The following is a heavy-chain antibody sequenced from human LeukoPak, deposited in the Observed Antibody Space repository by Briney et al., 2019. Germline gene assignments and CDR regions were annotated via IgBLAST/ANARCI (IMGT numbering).Heavy chain of an antibody. CDR2: IYYSGST. Sequence: SETLSLTCIVSGGSISSTSYYWGWIRQPLGKGLEWIGSIYYSGSTYYNPSLKSRVTTSVDTSKNQFSLKLNAVAAADTAVYYCANPSKHLADVFDIWGQGTMVTVSS. J-gene: IGHJ3*02. CDR3: ANPSKHLADVFDI. CDR1: GGSISSTSYY. V-gene: IGHV4-39*01.